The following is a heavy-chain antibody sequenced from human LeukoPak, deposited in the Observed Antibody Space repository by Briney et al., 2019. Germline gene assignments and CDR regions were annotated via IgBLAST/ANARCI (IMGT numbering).Heavy chain of an antibody. CDR3: ARSYSGSFYYMDV. CDR2: ITASSSHI. D-gene: IGHD6-19*01. Sequence: GGSLRLSCAASGFTFSSYGMHWVRQAPGKGLEWVSSITASSSHIYYADWVKGRFTISRDNARNSLGLQMNSLRAEDTAVYSCARSYSGSFYYMDVWGKGTTVTVSS. V-gene: IGHV3-21*01. CDR1: GFTFSSYG. J-gene: IGHJ6*03.